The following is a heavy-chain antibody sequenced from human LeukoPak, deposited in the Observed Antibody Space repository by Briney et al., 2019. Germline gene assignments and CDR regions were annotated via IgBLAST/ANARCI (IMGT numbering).Heavy chain of an antibody. J-gene: IGHJ3*02. Sequence: GGSLRLSCAASGFTFDDYAMHWVRQAPGKGLEWVSGISWNSGSIGYADSVKGRFTISRDNAKNSLYLQMNSLRAEDTAVYYCARGGTRKNAFDIWGQGTMVTASS. CDR1: GFTFDDYA. CDR2: ISWNSGSI. CDR3: ARGGTRKNAFDI. D-gene: IGHD1-7*01. V-gene: IGHV3-9*01.